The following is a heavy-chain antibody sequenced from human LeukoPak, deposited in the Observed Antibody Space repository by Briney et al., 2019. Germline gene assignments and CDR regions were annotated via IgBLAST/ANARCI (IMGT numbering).Heavy chain of an antibody. CDR2: IYHSGST. V-gene: IGHV4-4*02. CDR1: GGSISSSNW. CDR3: ARDQGGPGSGSTLGWYFDL. J-gene: IGHJ2*01. Sequence: SGTLSLTCAVSGGSISSSNWWSWVRQPPGKGLEWIGEIYHSGSTNYNPSLKSRVTISVDKSKNQFSLKLSSVTAADTAVYYCARDQGGPGSGSTLGWYFDLWGRGTLVTVSS. D-gene: IGHD3-10*01.